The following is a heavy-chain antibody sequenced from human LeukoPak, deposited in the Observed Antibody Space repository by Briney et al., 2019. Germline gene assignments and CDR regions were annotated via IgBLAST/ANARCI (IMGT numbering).Heavy chain of an antibody. J-gene: IGHJ4*02. CDR1: GGSISSGGYY. CDR3: ARTTKLTAFDY. Sequence: SQTLFLTCTVSGGSISSGGYYWSWIRQHPGKGLEWIGYIYYSGSTYYNPSLKSRVTISVDTSKNQFSLKLSSVTAADTAVYYCARTTKLTAFDYWGQGTLVTVSS. CDR2: IYYSGST. D-gene: IGHD7-27*01. V-gene: IGHV4-31*03.